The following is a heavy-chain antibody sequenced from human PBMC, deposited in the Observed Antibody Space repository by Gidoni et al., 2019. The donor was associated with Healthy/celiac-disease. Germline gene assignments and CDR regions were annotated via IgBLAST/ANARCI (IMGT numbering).Heavy chain of an antibody. J-gene: IGHJ4*02. V-gene: IGHV3-74*01. D-gene: IGHD1-26*01. CDR3: ARCETYYDPFDY. CDR2: INSDGTTT. CDR1: GFTFSTYC. Sequence: EVQLVESGGGLVQPGGSLRLSCAASGFTFSTYCMYWVRQSPGKGLGWVARINSDGTTTNYADSVKGRFTISRDNARNTVFLQMRSVRAEDAAVYYCARCETYYDPFDYWGQGTLVTVSS.